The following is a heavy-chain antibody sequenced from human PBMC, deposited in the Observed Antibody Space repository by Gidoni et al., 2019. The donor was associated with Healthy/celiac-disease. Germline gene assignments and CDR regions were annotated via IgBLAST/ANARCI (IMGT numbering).Heavy chain of an antibody. CDR2: ISSSSSTI. D-gene: IGHD1-7*01. V-gene: IGHV3-48*02. CDR1: GFTFSSDI. Sequence: EVQLVESGGGLVQHGGSLRLPCAASGFTFSSDIMNWVRQAPGKGLEWVSYISSSSSTIYYADSVKGRFTISRDNAKNSLYLQMNSLRDEDTAVYYCARSFRADWNFLVSHYYFDYWGQGTLVTVSS. CDR3: ARSFRADWNFLVSHYYFDY. J-gene: IGHJ4*02.